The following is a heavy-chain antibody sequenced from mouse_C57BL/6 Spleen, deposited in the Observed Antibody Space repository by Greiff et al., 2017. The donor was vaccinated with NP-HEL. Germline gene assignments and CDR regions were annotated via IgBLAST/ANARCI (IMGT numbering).Heavy chain of an antibody. V-gene: IGHV1-81*01. D-gene: IGHD4-1*01. J-gene: IGHJ4*01. CDR3: ARSNWDGYYYAMDY. Sequence: QVQLQQSGAELARPGASVKLSCKASGYTFTSYGISWVKQRTGQGLEWIGEIYPRSGNTYYNEKFKGKATLTADKSSSTAYMELRSLTSEDSAVYFCARSNWDGYYYAMDYWGQGTSVTVSS. CDR2: IYPRSGNT. CDR1: GYTFTSYG.